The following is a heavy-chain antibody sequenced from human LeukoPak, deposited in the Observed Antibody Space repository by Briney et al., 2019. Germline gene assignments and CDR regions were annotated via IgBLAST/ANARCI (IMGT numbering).Heavy chain of an antibody. CDR3: ARGPHGLQLWHYFDY. V-gene: IGHV3-66*02. CDR2: IYSGGST. CDR1: GFSVSDKY. D-gene: IGHD5-18*01. Sequence: PVGSLRLSCAASGFSVSDKYMTWVRQAPGKGLEWLSIIYSGGSTFYADSVKGRFTISRDTSKNTVYLEMNSLRLDDTAVYYCARGPHGLQLWHYFDYWGLGILVTVSS. J-gene: IGHJ4*02.